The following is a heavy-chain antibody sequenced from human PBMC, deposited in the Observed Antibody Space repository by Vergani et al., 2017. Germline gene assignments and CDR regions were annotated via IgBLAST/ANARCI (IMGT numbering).Heavy chain of an antibody. D-gene: IGHD3-16*01. V-gene: IGHV3-30*02. Sequence: QVQLVESGGGVVQRGGSLRLSCATSGFTLSNYDMQWIRQGPGKGLEFVAFIQFDGSKQYYADSVKGRFTLSRDFSKNTRYLQMNSRRTDDTATYYCAKHFRGWGIDYWGQGTQVIVSS. CDR2: IQFDGSKQ. CDR3: AKHFRGWGIDY. J-gene: IGHJ4*02. CDR1: GFTLSNYD.